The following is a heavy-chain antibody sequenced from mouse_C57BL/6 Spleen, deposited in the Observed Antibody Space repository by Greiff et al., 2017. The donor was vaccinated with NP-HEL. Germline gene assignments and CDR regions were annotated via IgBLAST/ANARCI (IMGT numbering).Heavy chain of an antibody. CDR3: ARSTITGAMDY. CDR1: GYTFTSYW. D-gene: IGHD1-1*01. J-gene: IGHJ4*01. Sequence: QVHVKQPGAELVKPGASVKLSCKASGYTFTSYWMHWVKQRPGQGLEWIGMIHPNSGSTNYNEKFKSKATLTVDKSSSTAYMQLSSLTSEDSAVYYCARSTITGAMDYWGQGTSVTVSS. CDR2: IHPNSGST. V-gene: IGHV1-64*01.